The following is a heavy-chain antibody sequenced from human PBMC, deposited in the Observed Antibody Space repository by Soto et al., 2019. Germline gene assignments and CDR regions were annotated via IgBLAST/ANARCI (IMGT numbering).Heavy chain of an antibody. J-gene: IGHJ6*01. CDR1: GGSISSSY. CDR3: ARDTPPDV. V-gene: IGHV4-59*01. Sequence: PSETLSLTGSVSGGSISSSYWSWIRQPPGKGLERIGYIYYSGSTNYNPSLKSRVTISVDTSKNQFSLKLSSVTAADTAVYYCARDTPPDVWGQGTTVTVSS. CDR2: IYYSGST.